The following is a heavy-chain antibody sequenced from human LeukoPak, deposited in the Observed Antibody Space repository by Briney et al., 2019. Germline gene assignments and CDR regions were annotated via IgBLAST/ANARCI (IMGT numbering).Heavy chain of an antibody. CDR3: ARAGPTMVRGVGYDY. CDR2: ISSSSSYI. D-gene: IGHD3-10*01. Sequence: GGSLRLSCAASGFTFSSYSMNWVRQAPGKGLEWVSSISSSSSYIYYADSVKGRFTISRDNAKNSLYLQMNSQRAEDTAVYYCARAGPTMVRGVGYDYWGQGTLVTVSS. CDR1: GFTFSSYS. J-gene: IGHJ4*02. V-gene: IGHV3-21*01.